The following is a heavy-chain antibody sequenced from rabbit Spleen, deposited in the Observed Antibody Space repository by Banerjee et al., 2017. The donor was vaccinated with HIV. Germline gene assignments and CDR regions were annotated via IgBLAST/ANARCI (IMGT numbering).Heavy chain of an antibody. J-gene: IGHJ3*01. CDR1: GFSFSSRYD. CDR3: ARAFSNNDWAYSL. Sequence: QSLEESGGDLVKPGASLTLTCTASGFSFSSRYDMCWVRQAPGKGLEWITCIYTGNRKTYYASWAKGRFTISQTSSTTVTLQMTSLTVTDTATYFCARAFSNNDWAYSLWGQGTLVTVS. CDR2: IYTGNRKT. V-gene: IGHV1S40*01. D-gene: IGHD1-1*01.